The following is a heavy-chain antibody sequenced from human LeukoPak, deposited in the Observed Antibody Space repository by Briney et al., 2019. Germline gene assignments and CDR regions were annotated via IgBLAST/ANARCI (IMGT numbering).Heavy chain of an antibody. CDR2: IYYSGST. CDR3: ARAVVWYFDY. J-gene: IGHJ4*02. V-gene: IGHV4-31*03. CDR1: GGSISSGGYY. D-gene: IGHD6-19*01. Sequence: SETLSLTCTVSGGSISSGGYYWSWIHQHPGKGLEWIGYIYYSGSTYYNPSLQSRVTISVDTSKNQFSLELSSVTAADTAVYYCARAVVWYFDYWGQGTLVTVSS.